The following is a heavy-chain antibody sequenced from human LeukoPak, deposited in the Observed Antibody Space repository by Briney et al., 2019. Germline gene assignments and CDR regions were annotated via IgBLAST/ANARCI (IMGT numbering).Heavy chain of an antibody. V-gene: IGHV3-33*01. CDR3: AGGPSGYVFFEY. J-gene: IGHJ4*02. D-gene: IGHD3-22*01. Sequence: GGSLRLPCATSGFTFSSYGMHWVRQAPGKGLEWVTVVWSDGSNKYYADSMKGRFTVSRDNSKNTLYLQMNSLRVEDTAVYYCAGGPSGYVFFEYWGQGTLVTVSS. CDR1: GFTFSSYG. CDR2: VWSDGSNK.